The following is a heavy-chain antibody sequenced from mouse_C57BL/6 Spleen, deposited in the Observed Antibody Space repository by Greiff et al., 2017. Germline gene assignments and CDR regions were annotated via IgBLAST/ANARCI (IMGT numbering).Heavy chain of an antibody. D-gene: IGHD1-1*01. CDR1: GYTFTSYT. CDR3: AKDGSSSGYFDY. J-gene: IGHJ2*01. Sequence: VQLVESGAELARPGASVKMSCKASGYTFTSYTMHWVKQRPGQGLEWIGYINPSSGYTKYNQKFKDKATLTADKSSSTAYMQLSSLTSEDSAVYYCAKDGSSSGYFDYWGQGTTLTVSS. V-gene: IGHV1-4*01. CDR2: INPSSGYT.